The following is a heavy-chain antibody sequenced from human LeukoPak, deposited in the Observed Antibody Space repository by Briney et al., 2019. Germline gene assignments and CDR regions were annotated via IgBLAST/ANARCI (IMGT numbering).Heavy chain of an antibody. D-gene: IGHD3-10*01. Sequence: SETLSLTCTVSGGSISSYYWSWIRQPAGKGLEWIGRIYTSGSTNYNPSLKSRVTISVDTSKNQFSLKLSSVTAADTAVYYCARSPYYYGSGSPGYYYYMDVWGKGTTVTVSS. CDR2: IYTSGST. V-gene: IGHV4-4*07. CDR1: GGSISSYY. J-gene: IGHJ6*03. CDR3: ARSPYYYGSGSPGYYYYMDV.